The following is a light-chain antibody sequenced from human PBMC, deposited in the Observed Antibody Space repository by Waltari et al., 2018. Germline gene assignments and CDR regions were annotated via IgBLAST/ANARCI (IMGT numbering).Light chain of an antibody. V-gene: IGLV2-14*03. Sequence: QSALTQPASVSGSPGQSITISCTGTATDIGGYNYVSWYQQHPGKAPKLVIFDVSSPPSGISYRFSASKCGNTASLTISGLQPDDEADYYCCSFTSSSTWVFGGGTKLTVL. CDR3: CSFTSSSTWV. CDR2: DVS. CDR1: ATDIGGYNY. J-gene: IGLJ3*02.